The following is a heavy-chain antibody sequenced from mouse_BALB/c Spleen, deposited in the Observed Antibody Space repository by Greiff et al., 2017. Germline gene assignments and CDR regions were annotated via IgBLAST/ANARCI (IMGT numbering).Heavy chain of an antibody. J-gene: IGHJ2*01. CDR3: ARSTVFYFDY. CDR2: INSNGGST. D-gene: IGHD1-1*01. CDR1: GFTFSSYY. V-gene: IGHV5-6-2*01. Sequence: DVKLVESGGGLVKLGGSLKLSCAASGFTFSSYYMSWVRQTPEKRLELVAAINSNGGSTYYPDTVKGRFTISRDNAKNTLYLQMSSLKSEDTALYYCARSTVFYFDYWGQGTTLTVSS.